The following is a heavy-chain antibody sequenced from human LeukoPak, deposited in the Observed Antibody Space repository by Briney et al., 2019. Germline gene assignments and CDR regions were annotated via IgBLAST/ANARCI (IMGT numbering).Heavy chain of an antibody. CDR2: IWYDGSNK. J-gene: IGHJ4*02. CDR1: GFTFSGYG. Sequence: GGSLRLSCAASGFTFSGYGMHWVRQAPGKGLEWVAVIWYDGSNKYYADSVKGRFTISRDNSKNTLYLQMNSLRAEDTAVYYCARGHSSGWASPFDYWGQGTLVTVSS. D-gene: IGHD6-19*01. CDR3: ARGHSSGWASPFDY. V-gene: IGHV3-33*01.